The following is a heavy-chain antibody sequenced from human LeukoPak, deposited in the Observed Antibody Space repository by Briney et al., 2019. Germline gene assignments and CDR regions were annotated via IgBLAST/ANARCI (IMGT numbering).Heavy chain of an antibody. V-gene: IGHV3-30*04. CDR2: ISYDGSNK. CDR1: GFTFSSYA. CDR3: ARGDPRYYYYMDV. J-gene: IGHJ6*03. Sequence: ALRLSCAASGFTFSSYAMHWVRQAPGKGLEWVAVISYDGSNKYYADSVKGRFTISRDNSKNTLYLQMNSLRAEDTAVYYCARGDPRYYYYMDVWGKGTTVTVSS.